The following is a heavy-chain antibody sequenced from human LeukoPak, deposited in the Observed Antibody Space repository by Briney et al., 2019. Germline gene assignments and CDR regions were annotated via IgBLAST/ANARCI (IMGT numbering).Heavy chain of an antibody. J-gene: IGHJ4*02. CDR2: IKQDGSDK. Sequence: GGSLKLSCAASGFTFSDYWMSWFRQAPGKGLEWVANIKQDGSDKYYVDSVKGRFTISRDNAKNSLYLQMNSLRAEDTAVYCCARDYGDYWGQGILVTVSP. D-gene: IGHD4-17*01. V-gene: IGHV3-7*01. CDR3: ARDYGDY. CDR1: GFTFSDYW.